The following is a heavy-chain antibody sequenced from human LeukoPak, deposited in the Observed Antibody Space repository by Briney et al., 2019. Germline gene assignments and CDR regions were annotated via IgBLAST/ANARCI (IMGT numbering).Heavy chain of an antibody. CDR1: GYTFTSYG. CDR2: ISAYNGNT. CDR3: ARVRYCSSTSCYTGWFDP. J-gene: IGHJ5*02. Sequence: GASVKVSCKASGYTFTSYGISWVRQAPGQGLEWMGWISAYNGNTNYAQKLQGRVTMTTDTSTSTAYMELRSLRSDDTAVYYCARVRYCSSTSCYTGWFDPWGQGTLVTASS. D-gene: IGHD2-2*02. V-gene: IGHV1-18*01.